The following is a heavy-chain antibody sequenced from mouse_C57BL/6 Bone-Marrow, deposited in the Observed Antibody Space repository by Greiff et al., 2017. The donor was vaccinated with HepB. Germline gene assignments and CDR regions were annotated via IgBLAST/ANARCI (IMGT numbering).Heavy chain of an antibody. V-gene: IGHV5-6*02. CDR2: ISSGGSYT. CDR1: GFTFSSYG. J-gene: IGHJ1*03. Sequence: EVKLVESGGDLVKPGGSLKLSCAASGFTFSSYGMSWVRQTPDKRLEWVATISSGGSYTYYPDSVKGRFTFSRDKAKNTLYLQMSSLKSEDTAVYYCARRGWYFDVWGTGTTVTVSS. CDR3: ARRGWYFDV.